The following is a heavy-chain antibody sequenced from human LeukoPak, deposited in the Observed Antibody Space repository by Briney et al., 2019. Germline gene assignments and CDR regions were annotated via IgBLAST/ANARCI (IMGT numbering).Heavy chain of an antibody. CDR1: GGSISSYY. CDR3: AKDSDIVVVPAARFDY. CDR2: ISWNSGSI. J-gene: IGHJ4*02. Sequence: LSLTCTVSGGSISSYYWSWIRQPPGKGLEWVSGISWNSGSIGYADSVKGRFTISRDNAKNSLYLQMNSLRAEDTAVYYCAKDSDIVVVPAARFDYWGQGTLVTVSS. V-gene: IGHV3-9*01. D-gene: IGHD2-2*01.